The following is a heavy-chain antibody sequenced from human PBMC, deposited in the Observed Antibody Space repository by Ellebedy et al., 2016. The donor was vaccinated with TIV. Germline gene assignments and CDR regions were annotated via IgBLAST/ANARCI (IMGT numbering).Heavy chain of an antibody. CDR3: ARGRGSSGTYADAMGF. J-gene: IGHJ4*02. V-gene: IGHV1-69*13. Sequence: AASVKVSCKASRGTFSTFSMNWVRQAPGQGLEWMGAIIPMFGTGNYAQKFQGRLTITADESTSTAYMELNSLRSEDTAVYYCARGRGSSGTYADAMGFWGQGTLLTVSS. D-gene: IGHD3-10*01. CDR2: IIPMFGTG. CDR1: RGTFSTFS.